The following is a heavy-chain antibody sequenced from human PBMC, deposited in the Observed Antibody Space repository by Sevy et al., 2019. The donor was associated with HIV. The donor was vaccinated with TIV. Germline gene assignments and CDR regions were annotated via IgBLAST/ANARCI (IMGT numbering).Heavy chain of an antibody. D-gene: IGHD1-7*01. V-gene: IGHV3-23*01. CDR3: AKGTANAGYYFDY. Sequence: GGSLRLFCAASGFTLRNYAVNWVRQAPGKGLEWVSAAVGVDDTTYYADSVKGRFIISRDDSKNTLYLQMTSLTAEDTAVYFCAKGTANAGYYFDYWGRGTLVTVSS. CDR2: AVGVDDTT. CDR1: GFTLRNYA. J-gene: IGHJ4*02.